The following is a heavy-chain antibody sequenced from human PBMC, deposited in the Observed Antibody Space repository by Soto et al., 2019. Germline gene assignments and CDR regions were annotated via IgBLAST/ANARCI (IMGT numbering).Heavy chain of an antibody. CDR2: INSDGSDT. J-gene: IGHJ1*01. CDR3: ARGREEWAGRTVI. Sequence: EVQLVESGGGLVQPGGSLRLSCVASGFTFSSPWMHWVRQSPGKVLVWVSRINSDGSDTTYADSVKGRFTISRDKAKNTLYRQMHLLRPEDTAVYYCARGREEWAGRTVIWGQGTLVTVSS. CDR1: GFTFSSPW. V-gene: IGHV3-74*01. D-gene: IGHD3-3*01.